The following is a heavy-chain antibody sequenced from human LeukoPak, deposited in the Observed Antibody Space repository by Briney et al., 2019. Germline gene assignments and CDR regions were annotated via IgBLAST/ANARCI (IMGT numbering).Heavy chain of an antibody. D-gene: IGHD3-16*01. CDR2: ISDHNGNP. CDR3: ARDSVLGAPYTDH. J-gene: IGHJ4*02. Sequence: ASVTVSCKASGYIFSNYGISWARQAPGQGLEWMGWISDHNGNPIHAQKFEGRVTMTTDTSTSTAYMEMTSLTSDDTAVYYCARDSVLGAPYTDHWGQGTLVTVSS. V-gene: IGHV1-18*01. CDR1: GYIFSNYG.